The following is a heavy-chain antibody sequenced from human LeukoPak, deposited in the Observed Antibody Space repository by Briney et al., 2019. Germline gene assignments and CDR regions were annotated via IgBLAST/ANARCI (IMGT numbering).Heavy chain of an antibody. D-gene: IGHD2-21*02. J-gene: IGHJ4*02. CDR3: AREVTPYY. CDR2: INERGTDS. Sequence: PGGSLRLSCTASGFTFSGHWIHWVRQAPGMGLVWVSRINERGTDSMYAESVKGRFTISRDNAKNTVYLQMNSLRAEDTAVYYCAREVTPYYWGQGTLVTVSS. V-gene: IGHV3-74*03. CDR1: GFTFSGHW.